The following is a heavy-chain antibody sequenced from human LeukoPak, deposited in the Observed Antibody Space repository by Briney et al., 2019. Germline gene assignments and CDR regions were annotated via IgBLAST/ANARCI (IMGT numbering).Heavy chain of an antibody. Sequence: PGGSLRLSCAASGFTFSSYSMNWVRQAPGKGLEWVSSISSSSSYMYYADSVKGRFTISRDNAKNSLYLQMNSLRAEDTAVYYCAREQVATVYMDVWGQGTTVTVSS. J-gene: IGHJ6*02. CDR1: GFTFSSYS. CDR3: AREQVATVYMDV. D-gene: IGHD5-12*01. CDR2: ISSSSSYM. V-gene: IGHV3-21*01.